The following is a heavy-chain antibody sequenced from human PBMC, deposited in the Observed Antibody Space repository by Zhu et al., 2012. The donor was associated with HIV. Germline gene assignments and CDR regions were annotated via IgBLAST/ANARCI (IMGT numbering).Heavy chain of an antibody. CDR3: ASPGEYYCDSSGYYLW. D-gene: IGHD3-22*01. Sequence: QVQLQESGPGLVKPLETLSLTCTVSGGSINSSSNYWGWIRQPPGKGLEWIGSIYYSGSTYNNPSLKSRVTISVDTSKNQFSLKLSSVTAADTAVYYCASPGEYYCDSSGYYLWWGQGTLVTVSS. V-gene: IGHV4-39*01. J-gene: IGHJ4*02. CDR1: GGSINSSSNY. CDR2: IYYSGST.